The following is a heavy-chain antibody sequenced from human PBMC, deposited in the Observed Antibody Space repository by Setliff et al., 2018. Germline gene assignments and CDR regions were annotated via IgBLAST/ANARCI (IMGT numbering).Heavy chain of an antibody. Sequence: PSETLSLTCTVSGYSISSYYWSWIRQPPGKGLEWIGSIYHSGSTYYNPSLKSRVTISVDTSKNQFSLKLSSVTAADTAVYYCASERESASRQTYFDSWGQGTLVTSPQ. J-gene: IGHJ4*02. CDR2: IYHSGST. V-gene: IGHV4-38-2*02. CDR1: GYSISSYY. D-gene: IGHD2-15*01. CDR3: ASERESASRQTYFDS.